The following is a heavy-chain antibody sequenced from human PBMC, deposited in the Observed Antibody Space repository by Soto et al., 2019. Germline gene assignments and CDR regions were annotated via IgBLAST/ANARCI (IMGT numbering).Heavy chain of an antibody. J-gene: IGHJ3*02. CDR2: INHSGST. D-gene: IGHD2-2*01. CDR1: GGSFSGYY. Sequence: QVQLQQWGAGLLKPSETLSLTCAVYGGSFSGYYWSWIRQPPGKGLEWIGEINHSGSTNYNPSLKSRVTISVDTSKNQFSLKLSSVTAADTAVYYCASINCSSTSCPLGDDAFDIWGQGTMVTVSS. V-gene: IGHV4-34*01. CDR3: ASINCSSTSCPLGDDAFDI.